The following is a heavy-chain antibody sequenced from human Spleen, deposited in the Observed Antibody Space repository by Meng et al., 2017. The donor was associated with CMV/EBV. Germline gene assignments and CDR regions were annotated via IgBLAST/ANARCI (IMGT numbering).Heavy chain of an antibody. CDR1: GGSFSGYY. V-gene: IGHV4-34*01. J-gene: IGHJ6*02. Sequence: SETLSLTCAVYGGSFSGYYWSWIRQPPGKGLEWIGEINHSGSTNYNPSLKSRVTISVDTSKNQFSLKLSSVTAADTAVYYYARVSCSSTSCYTYYYYGMDVWGQGTTVTVSS. CDR3: ARVSCSSTSCYTYYYYGMDV. CDR2: INHSGST. D-gene: IGHD2-2*02.